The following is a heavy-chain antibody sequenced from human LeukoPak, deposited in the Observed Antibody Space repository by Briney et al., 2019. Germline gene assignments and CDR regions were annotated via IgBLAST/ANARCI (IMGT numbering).Heavy chain of an antibody. CDR3: ARVNAPTVGAVDY. CDR2: IIPILGIA. D-gene: IGHD4-23*01. CDR1: GGTFSSYA. Sequence: SVKVSCKASGGTFSSYAISWVRQAPGQGLEWMGRIIPILGIANYAQKFQGRVTITADKSTSTAYMELSSLRSEDTAVYYCARVNAPTVGAVDYWGQGTLVTVSS. J-gene: IGHJ4*02. V-gene: IGHV1-69*04.